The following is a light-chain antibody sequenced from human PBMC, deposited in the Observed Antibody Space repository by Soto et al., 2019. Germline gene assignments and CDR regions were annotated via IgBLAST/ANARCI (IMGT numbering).Light chain of an antibody. V-gene: IGKV1-39*01. CDR2: TAA. CDR1: QRITTY. Sequence: IQMTQSPSSLSASVGDRVTITCRASQRITTYLNWYQQKPGKAPKLLISTAATLQGGVPSRFSRSGSGTDFTLTITTLQPEDSATYFCQQSYSTPYTFGQGTKLELK. CDR3: QQSYSTPYT. J-gene: IGKJ2*01.